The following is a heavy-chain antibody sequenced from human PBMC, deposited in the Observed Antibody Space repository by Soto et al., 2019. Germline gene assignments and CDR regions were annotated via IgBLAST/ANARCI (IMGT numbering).Heavy chain of an antibody. V-gene: IGHV6-1*01. CDR2: TYYRSKWST. Sequence: SQTLSLTCVISGDSVSSKSAAWNCIMQSPSRGLEWLGRTYYRSKWSTDYAVSMKSRIAINPDTSKNQFSLQLNSVTPEDTAVYYCTRALSGSYDSWGQGTLVTVSS. CDR1: GDSVSSKSAA. D-gene: IGHD1-26*01. J-gene: IGHJ5*01. CDR3: TRALSGSYDS.